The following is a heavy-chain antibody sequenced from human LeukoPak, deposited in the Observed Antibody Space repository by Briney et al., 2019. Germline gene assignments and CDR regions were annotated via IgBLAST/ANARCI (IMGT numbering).Heavy chain of an antibody. CDR3: ARDRYSYYGMDV. Sequence: ASVKVSCKASGYTFTSYYMHWVRQAPGQGLEWMGIINPSGGSTSYAQKFQGRVTMTRDTSISTAYMELSRLRSDDTAVYYCARDRYSYYGMDVWGQGTTVTVSS. CDR1: GYTFTSYY. CDR2: INPSGGST. V-gene: IGHV1-46*01. J-gene: IGHJ6*02.